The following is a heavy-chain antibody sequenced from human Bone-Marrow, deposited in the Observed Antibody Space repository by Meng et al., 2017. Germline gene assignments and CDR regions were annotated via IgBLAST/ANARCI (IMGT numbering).Heavy chain of an antibody. V-gene: IGHV3-20*04. J-gene: IGHJ4*02. D-gene: IGHD4-17*01. Sequence: ESLKISCAASGFTFDDYGMSWVRQAPGKGLEWVSGINWNGGSTGYADSVKGRFTISRDNAKNSLYLQMNSLRAEDTALYYCARERGYGDTYYFDYWGQGTLVTVSS. CDR1: GFTFDDYG. CDR3: ARERGYGDTYYFDY. CDR2: INWNGGST.